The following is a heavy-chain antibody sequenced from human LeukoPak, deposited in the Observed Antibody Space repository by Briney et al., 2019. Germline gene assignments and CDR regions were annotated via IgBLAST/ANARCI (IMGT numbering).Heavy chain of an antibody. CDR1: GYTFTGYY. J-gene: IGHJ4*02. CDR3: ARGVYGSGEFDY. V-gene: IGHV1-2*02. Sequence: ASVKVSCKASGYTFTGYYMHWVRQAPGQGLEWMGWNNPNSGGTNYAQKFQGRVTMTRDTSISTAYMELSRLRSDDTAVYYCARGVYGSGEFDYWGQGTLVTVSS. D-gene: IGHD3-10*01. CDR2: NNPNSGGT.